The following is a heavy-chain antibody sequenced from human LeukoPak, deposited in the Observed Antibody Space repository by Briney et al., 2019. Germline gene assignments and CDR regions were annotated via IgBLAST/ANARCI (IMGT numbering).Heavy chain of an antibody. D-gene: IGHD2-15*01. CDR1: GFTFSSCS. V-gene: IGHV3-21*01. J-gene: IGHJ6*02. Sequence: GGSLRLSCAASGFTFSSCSMNWVRQAPGKGLEWVSSISSSSSDIYYADSVKGRFTISRDNAKNSLYLQMNSLRAEDTAVYYCARLVLSYCSGGSCYSYGMDVWGQGTTVTVSS. CDR3: ARLVLSYCSGGSCYSYGMDV. CDR2: ISSSSSDI.